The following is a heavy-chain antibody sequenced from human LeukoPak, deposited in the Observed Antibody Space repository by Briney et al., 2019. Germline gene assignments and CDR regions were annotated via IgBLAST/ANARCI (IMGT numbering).Heavy chain of an antibody. CDR3: ASLDYYGSGPKVGY. D-gene: IGHD3-10*01. V-gene: IGHV4-59*01. Sequence: SETLSLTCTVSGGSISSYYWSWIRQPPGKGLEWIGYIYYSGSTNYNPSLKSRVTISVDTSKNQFSLKLSSVTAADTAVYYCASLDYYGSGPKVGYWGQGTLVTVSS. CDR1: GGSISSYY. CDR2: IYYSGST. J-gene: IGHJ4*02.